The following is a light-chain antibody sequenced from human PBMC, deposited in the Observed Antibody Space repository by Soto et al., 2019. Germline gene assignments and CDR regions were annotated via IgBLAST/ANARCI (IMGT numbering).Light chain of an antibody. CDR2: GAS. V-gene: IGKV3-20*01. J-gene: IGKJ2*01. Sequence: EIVLTQSPGTLSLSPGGRATLSCRASQSVDRRYVAWYQQKPGQAPRLLIYGASSRASGIPGRFSGDGSGTDFTLTISRLEPEDFVVYFCQLYGTSPMYTFGQGTKLEIK. CDR3: QLYGTSPMYT. CDR1: QSVDRRY.